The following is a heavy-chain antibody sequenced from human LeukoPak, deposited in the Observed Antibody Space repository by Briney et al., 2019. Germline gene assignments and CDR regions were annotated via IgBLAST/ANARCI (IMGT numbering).Heavy chain of an antibody. CDR3: ARDSYYHDSSGYYPSRGMDV. D-gene: IGHD3-22*01. CDR2: INPNSGGT. V-gene: IGHV1-2*02. Sequence: ASVKVSCKASGYTFTGYYMHWVRQAPGQGLEWMGWINPNSGGTNYAQKFQGRVAMTRDTSISTAYMELSRLRSDDTAVYYCARDSYYHDSSGYYPSRGMDVWGQGTTVTVSS. J-gene: IGHJ6*02. CDR1: GYTFTGYY.